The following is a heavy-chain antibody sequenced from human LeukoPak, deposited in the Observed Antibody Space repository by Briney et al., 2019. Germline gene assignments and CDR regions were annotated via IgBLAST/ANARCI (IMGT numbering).Heavy chain of an antibody. Sequence: SETLSLTCSVSGFSVNSNYYWGWVRQPPGKGLEWIGNIYHTGDIFHNPSLESRVTMSVDTSKNQFFLKLTSVTAADTAVYYCARSWANLYYFDYWGQGAVVAVSS. J-gene: IGHJ4*02. CDR2: IYHTGDI. V-gene: IGHV4-38-2*01. CDR1: GFSVNSNYY. CDR3: ARSWANLYYFDY. D-gene: IGHD4/OR15-4a*01.